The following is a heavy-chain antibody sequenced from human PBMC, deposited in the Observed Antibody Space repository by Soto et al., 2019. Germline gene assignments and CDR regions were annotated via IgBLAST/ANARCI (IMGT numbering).Heavy chain of an antibody. CDR2: INPSGGST. J-gene: IGHJ5*02. V-gene: IGHV1-46*01. D-gene: IGHD3-3*01. CDR1: GYTFTSYY. CDR3: ARARAYTIFGVVNWFDH. Sequence: VASVKVSCKASGYTFTSYYMHWVRQAPGQGLEWMGIINPSGGSTSYAQKFQGRVTMPRDTSTSKVYMELSSLRSEDTAVYYCARARAYTIFGVVNWFDHWGQGTLVTVSS.